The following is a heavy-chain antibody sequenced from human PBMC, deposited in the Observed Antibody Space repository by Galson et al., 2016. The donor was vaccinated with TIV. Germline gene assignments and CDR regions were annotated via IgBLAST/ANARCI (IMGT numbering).Heavy chain of an antibody. CDR1: GFTFSSYI. CDR3: AKTQVDIVVAPAATPGYYFDY. J-gene: IGHJ4*02. Sequence: SLRLSCAASGFTFSSYIINWVRQAPGKGLEWVSTSSGSGDTIYYADSVTGRFTISRDNSKGTLYLQMSSLRVDDTAIYYCAKTQVDIVVAPAATPGYYFDYWGQGTLVTVSS. D-gene: IGHD2-2*02. V-gene: IGHV3-23*01. CDR2: SSGSGDTI.